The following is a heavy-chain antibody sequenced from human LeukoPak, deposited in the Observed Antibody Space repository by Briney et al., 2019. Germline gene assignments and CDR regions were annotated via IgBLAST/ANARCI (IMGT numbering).Heavy chain of an antibody. CDR3: ARLGSYWDFDN. D-gene: IGHD3-10*01. Sequence: GGSLRLSCAASGFSVSSNYMSWVRQPPGKGLEWVSVIDSGGRTYYADSIQGRFTFSRDDSKNTLYLQMISLRAEDTAVYYGARLGSYWDFDNWGQGTLVTVSS. CDR2: IDSGGRT. CDR1: GFSVSSNY. J-gene: IGHJ4*02. V-gene: IGHV3-53*01.